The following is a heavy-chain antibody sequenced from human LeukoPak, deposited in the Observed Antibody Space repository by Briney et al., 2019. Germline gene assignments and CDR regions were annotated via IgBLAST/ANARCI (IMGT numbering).Heavy chain of an antibody. D-gene: IGHD3-16*02. J-gene: IGHJ4*02. CDR2: IYHSGST. V-gene: IGHV4-4*07. CDR1: GGSISGYY. CDR3: ASTYAYVWGSYRSHSFDS. Sequence: SETLSLTCTVAGGSISGYYWSWIRPPAGKGLEWIGRIYHSGSTYYNPSLKRRVTISVDTSKNQLSLKLSSVTAAHTAVYYCASTYAYVWGSYRSHSFDSGGQGTVVSVS.